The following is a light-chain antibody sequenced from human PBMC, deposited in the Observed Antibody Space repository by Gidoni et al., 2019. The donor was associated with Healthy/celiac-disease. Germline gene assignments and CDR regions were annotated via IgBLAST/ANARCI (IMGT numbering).Light chain of an antibody. CDR3: QQSYSTPLT. CDR2: AAS. V-gene: IGKV1-39*01. J-gene: IGKJ4*01. CDR1: QSISSY. Sequence: PSSLSASVGDRVTITCRASQSISSYLNWYQQKPGKAPKLLIYAASSLQSGVPSRFSGSGSGTDFTLTISSLQPEDFATYYCQQSYSTPLTFGGXTKVEIK.